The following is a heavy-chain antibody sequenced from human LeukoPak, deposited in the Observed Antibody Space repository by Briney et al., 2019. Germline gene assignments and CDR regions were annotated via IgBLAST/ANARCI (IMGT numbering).Heavy chain of an antibody. CDR1: GYSISSGYY. CDR3: ARISSSWHYFDY. V-gene: IGHV3-20*04. CDR2: ISWNGRNT. D-gene: IGHD6-13*01. Sequence: ETLSLTCTVSGYSISSGYYWGWIRQPPGKGLEWVSGISWNGRNTAYAESLKGRFTISRDNAKDSLYLQMNSLRAEDTAVYYCARISSSWHYFDYWGQGTLVTVSS. J-gene: IGHJ4*02.